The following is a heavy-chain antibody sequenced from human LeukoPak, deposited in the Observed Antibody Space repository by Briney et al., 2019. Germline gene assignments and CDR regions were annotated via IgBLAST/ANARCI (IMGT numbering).Heavy chain of an antibody. D-gene: IGHD3-22*01. Sequence: GGSLRLSCAASGFTFSSYGMHWVRQAPGKGLEWVSSISSSSYIYYADSVKGRFTISRDNAKNSLYLQMNSLRAEDTAVYYCAREGDYYDSSGYRYYFDYWGQGTLVTVSS. V-gene: IGHV3-21*01. CDR1: GFTFSSYG. CDR2: ISSSSYI. CDR3: AREGDYYDSSGYRYYFDY. J-gene: IGHJ4*02.